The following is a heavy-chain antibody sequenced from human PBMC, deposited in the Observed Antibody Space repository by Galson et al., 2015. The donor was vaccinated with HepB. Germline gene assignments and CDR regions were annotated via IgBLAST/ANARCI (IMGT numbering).Heavy chain of an antibody. CDR2: IYYIGST. D-gene: IGHD3-10*01. J-gene: IGHJ3*02. CDR1: GGSISNSY. V-gene: IGHV4-59*01. Sequence: LSLTCIVSGGSISNSYWSWIRQPPGKGLEWIGYIYYIGSTNYNPSLRGRVTISVDTSKNHFSLNLTSVTAADTAVYYCARDSHNYFGSRIDAFDIWGQGTMVTVSS. CDR3: ARDSHNYFGSRIDAFDI.